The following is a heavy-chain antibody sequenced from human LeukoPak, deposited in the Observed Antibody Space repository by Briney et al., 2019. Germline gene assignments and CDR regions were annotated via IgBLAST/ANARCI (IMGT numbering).Heavy chain of an antibody. CDR1: GFTFSSYA. CDR2: IKQDGSEK. V-gene: IGHV3-7*01. J-gene: IGHJ4*02. Sequence: GGSLRLSCAASGFTFSSYAMSWVRQAPGKGLECVAIIKQDGSEKYYVNSVKGRFTISRDNAKNSLYLQMNSLRVEDTAVYYCGREWAVDFWGQGTLVTVSS. CDR3: GREWAVDF.